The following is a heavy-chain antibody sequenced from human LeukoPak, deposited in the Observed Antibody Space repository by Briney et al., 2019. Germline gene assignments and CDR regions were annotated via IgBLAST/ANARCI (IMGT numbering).Heavy chain of an antibody. CDR3: ARDTGLAARYVS. Sequence: ASVKVCCKASGYSFASYSLHWVRQAPGQGLEWMGVINPSGGSTTYAQKFQGRVSLTRDMSTSTGQMELSSLTSEDTAVYFCARDTGLAARYVSWGQGTLVTVSS. CDR2: INPSGGST. V-gene: IGHV1-46*01. D-gene: IGHD6-6*01. CDR1: GYSFASYS. J-gene: IGHJ5*02.